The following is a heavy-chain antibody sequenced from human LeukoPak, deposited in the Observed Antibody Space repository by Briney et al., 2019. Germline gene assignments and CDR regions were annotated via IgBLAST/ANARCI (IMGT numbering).Heavy chain of an antibody. J-gene: IGHJ4*02. CDR2: VWSDGSNR. D-gene: IGHD1-14*01. V-gene: IGHV3-33*06. CDR1: GFTFNTYG. CDR3: AKSNTESQTTVGN. Sequence: GGSLRLSCAASGFTFNTYGMHWFRQAPGKGLEWIAVVWSDGSNRFYADSVEGRFTISRDNSKNTLYLQMNSLRAEDTAVYYCAKSNTESQTTVGNWGQGTLVSVSS.